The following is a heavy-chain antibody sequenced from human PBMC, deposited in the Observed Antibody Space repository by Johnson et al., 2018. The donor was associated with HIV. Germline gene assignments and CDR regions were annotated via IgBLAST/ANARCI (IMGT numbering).Heavy chain of an antibody. D-gene: IGHD2-21*02. J-gene: IGHJ3*02. CDR2: IRYDGSNK. Sequence: VQLVESGGGVVQPGGSLRLSCAASGFTFSSYGMNWVRQAPGKGLEWVAFIRYDGSNKYYADSVKGRFTISRDNAENSLYLQMNNLRAEDTAVYYCGRHRDDAFDIWGQGTMVTVSS. V-gene: IGHV3-30*02. CDR3: GRHRDDAFDI. CDR1: GFTFSSYG.